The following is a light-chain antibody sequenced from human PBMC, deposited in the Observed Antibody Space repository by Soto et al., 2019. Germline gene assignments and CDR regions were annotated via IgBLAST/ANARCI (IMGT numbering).Light chain of an antibody. CDR1: SSDVGGYNY. Sequence: QPVLTQPRSVSGSPGQSVTISCTGTSSDVGGYNYVSWYQQHPGKAPKLMIYDVSKRPSGVPDRFSGSKSGNTASLTISGLQSEDEADYYCCSYAGSYNLVFGGGTKLTVL. J-gene: IGLJ2*01. CDR2: DVS. V-gene: IGLV2-11*01. CDR3: CSYAGSYNLV.